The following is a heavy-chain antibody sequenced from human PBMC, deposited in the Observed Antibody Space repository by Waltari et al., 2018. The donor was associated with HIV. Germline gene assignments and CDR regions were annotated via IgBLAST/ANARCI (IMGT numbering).Heavy chain of an antibody. D-gene: IGHD3-10*01. CDR2: IYSGGST. CDR3: AREEAVTARGGIDV. J-gene: IGHJ3*01. Sequence: EVQLVDSGGGLVQPGGSLRLSCAASGFTVGTIFMSWVGQAPGKGLEWVSVIYSGGSTYYADSVKGRFTISRDNSKNTLYLQMNSLRVEDTAVYYCAREEAVTARGGIDVWGQGTMVTVSS. CDR1: GFTVGTIF. V-gene: IGHV3-66*01.